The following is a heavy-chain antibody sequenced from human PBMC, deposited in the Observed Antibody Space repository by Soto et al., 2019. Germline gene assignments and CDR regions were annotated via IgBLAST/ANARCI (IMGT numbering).Heavy chain of an antibody. CDR1: GGSISSYY. D-gene: IGHD2-2*01. J-gene: IGHJ4*02. CDR2: IYYSGST. V-gene: IGHV4-59*01. CDR3: ARGGRGRTSWALFDY. Sequence: KPSETLSLTCTVSGGSISSYYWSWIRQPPGKGLEWIGYIYYSGSTNYNPSLKSRVTISVDTSKNQFSLKLSSVTAADTAVYYCARGGRGRTSWALFDYWGQGTLVTVSS.